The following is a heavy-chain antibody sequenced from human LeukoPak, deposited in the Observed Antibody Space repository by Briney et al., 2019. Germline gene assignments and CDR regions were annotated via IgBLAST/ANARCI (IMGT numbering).Heavy chain of an antibody. Sequence: GASLTVSCKASGYTFTGYYMHWVRQAPGQGLEWRGWINPNSGGTNYAQKFQGRVTMTRDTSISTAYMELSRLRSDDTAVHYCARDRTYRGVIMSENWFDPWGQGTLVTVSS. V-gene: IGHV1-2*02. CDR3: ARDRTYRGVIMSENWFDP. D-gene: IGHD3-10*01. CDR2: INPNSGGT. CDR1: GYTFTGYY. J-gene: IGHJ5*02.